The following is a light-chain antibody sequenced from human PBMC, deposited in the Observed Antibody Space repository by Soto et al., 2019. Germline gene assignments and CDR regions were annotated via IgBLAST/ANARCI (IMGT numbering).Light chain of an antibody. V-gene: IGLV2-14*02. CDR2: EVS. J-gene: IGLJ3*02. CDR3: SSYTSSSTLV. CDR1: SSEVGSYNL. Sequence: QSALTQPASVSGSPGQSITISCTGTSSEVGSYNLVSWYQQDPGKAPKLMIYEVSNRPSGVSNRFSGSKSGNTASLTISGLQAEDEADYYCSSYTSSSTLVFGGGTKLTVL.